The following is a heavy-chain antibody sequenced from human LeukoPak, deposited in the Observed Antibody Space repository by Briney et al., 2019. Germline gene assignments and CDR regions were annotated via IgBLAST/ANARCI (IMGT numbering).Heavy chain of an antibody. CDR1: GFTFSSYW. CDR3: ARDLEYSSGWSNGY. Sequence: PGGSLRLSCAASGFTFSSYWMSWVRQAPGKGLEWVANIKRDGSEKYYVDSVKGRFTISRDNAKNSLYLQMNSLRAEDTAVYYCARDLEYSSGWSNGYWGQGTLVTVSS. V-gene: IGHV3-7*01. J-gene: IGHJ4*02. CDR2: IKRDGSEK. D-gene: IGHD6-19*01.